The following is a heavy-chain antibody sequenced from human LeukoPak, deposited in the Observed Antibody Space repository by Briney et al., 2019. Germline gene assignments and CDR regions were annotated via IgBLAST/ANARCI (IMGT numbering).Heavy chain of an antibody. J-gene: IGHJ4*02. CDR3: ARATMTTVME. D-gene: IGHD4-17*01. V-gene: IGHV1-69*05. CDR1: GYTFTGYS. CDR2: IIPIFGTA. Sequence: ASVKVSCKASGYTFTGYSMHWVRQAPGQGLEWMGGIIPIFGTANYAQKFQGRVTITTDESTSTAYMELSSLRSEDTAVYYCARATMTTVMEWGQGTLVTVSS.